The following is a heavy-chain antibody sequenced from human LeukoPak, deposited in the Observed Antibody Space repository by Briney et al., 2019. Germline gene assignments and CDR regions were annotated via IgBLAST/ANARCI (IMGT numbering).Heavy chain of an antibody. Sequence: ASVKVSCKASGYTFNTYAIHWVRQAPGQGLEWMGWINAGNGNTKYSQKFQGRVTITRDTSTTTAYMELSSLRSDDTAMYYCARDVGITVADSFDPWGQGTLVTVSS. CDR1: GYTFNTYA. V-gene: IGHV1-3*01. J-gene: IGHJ5*02. CDR2: INAGNGNT. CDR3: ARDVGITVADSFDP. D-gene: IGHD6-13*01.